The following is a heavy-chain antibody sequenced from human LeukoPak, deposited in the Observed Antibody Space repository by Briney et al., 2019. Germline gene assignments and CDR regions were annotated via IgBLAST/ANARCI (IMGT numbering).Heavy chain of an antibody. D-gene: IGHD2-2*01. Sequence: GGSLRLSCAASGFTFSSNYMSWVRQAPGKGLEWVSVIYSGGSTYYADSVKGRFTISRDNSKNTLYLQMNSLRAEDTDVYYCARDREDIVVVPAATSNYYYYYYMDVWGKGTTVTISS. CDR2: IYSGGST. J-gene: IGHJ6*03. CDR1: GFTFSSNY. CDR3: ARDREDIVVVPAATSNYYYYYYMDV. V-gene: IGHV3-53*01.